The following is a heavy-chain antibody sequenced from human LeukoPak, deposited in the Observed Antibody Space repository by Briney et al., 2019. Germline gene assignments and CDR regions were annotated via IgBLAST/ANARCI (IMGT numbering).Heavy chain of an antibody. CDR2: IYYSGST. V-gene: IGHV4-39*07. D-gene: IGHD1-26*01. Sequence: PSETLSLTCTVSGGSISSSNYYWGWIRQPPGKGLEWIGSIYYSGSTYYNPSLKSRVTMSLDALKNQFSLELNSVTPADTAVYYCARGGNYWPQWWFDPWGRGTLVSVSS. J-gene: IGHJ5*02. CDR1: GGSISSSNYY. CDR3: ARGGNYWPQWWFDP.